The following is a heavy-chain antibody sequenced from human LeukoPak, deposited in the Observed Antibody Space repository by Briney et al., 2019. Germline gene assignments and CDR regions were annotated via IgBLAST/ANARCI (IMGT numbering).Heavy chain of an antibody. Sequence: ASVKVSCKASGGTFSSYAISWVRQAPGQGLEWMGWISAYNGNTNYAQKLQGRVTMTTDTSTSTAYMELRSLRSDDTAVYYCARDLLQSSSRFDPWGQGTLVTVSS. CDR2: ISAYNGNT. CDR1: GGTFSSYA. J-gene: IGHJ5*02. CDR3: ARDLLQSSSRFDP. V-gene: IGHV1-18*01. D-gene: IGHD6-13*01.